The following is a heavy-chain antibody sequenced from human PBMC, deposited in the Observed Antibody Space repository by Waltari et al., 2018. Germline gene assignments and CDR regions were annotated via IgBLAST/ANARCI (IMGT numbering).Heavy chain of an antibody. Sequence: EVQLVQSGAEVKKPGESLKISCKGSGYSFTSYWIGWVRQMPGNGLEWMGIIYPGDSDTRYSPSFQGQVTISADKSISTAYLQWSSLKASDTAMYYCARQVIAAAPGPYYYYMDVWGKGTTVTVSS. V-gene: IGHV5-51*01. CDR1: GYSFTSYW. J-gene: IGHJ6*03. CDR3: ARQVIAAAPGPYYYYMDV. CDR2: IYPGDSDT. D-gene: IGHD6-13*01.